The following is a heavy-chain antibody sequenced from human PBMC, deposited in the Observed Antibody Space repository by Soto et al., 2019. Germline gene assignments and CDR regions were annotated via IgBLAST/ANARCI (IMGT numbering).Heavy chain of an antibody. V-gene: IGHV1-18*01. Sequence: QVQLVQSGAEVKKPGASVKVSCKASGYTFTSYGISWVRQAPGQGLEWMGWISAYNGNTNYGQKLQGRVTMTTDTSTIXAYMELRSLRSDDTAVYYCARDGSKFVPYYYGMDVWGQGTTVTVSS. J-gene: IGHJ6*02. CDR1: GYTFTSYG. CDR2: ISAYNGNT. CDR3: ARDGSKFVPYYYGMDV. D-gene: IGHD3-10*02.